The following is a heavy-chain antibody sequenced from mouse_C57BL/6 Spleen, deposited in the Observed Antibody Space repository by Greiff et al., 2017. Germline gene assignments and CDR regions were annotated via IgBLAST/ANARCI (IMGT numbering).Heavy chain of an antibody. CDR3: ATTVAEAWFAY. Sequence: QVQLQQSGAELVRPGTSVKVSCKASGYAFTNYLIEWVKQRPGQGLEWIGVINPGSGGTNYNEKFKGKATLTADKSSSTAYMQLSSLTSEDSAVYFCATTVAEAWFAYWGQGSLVTVSA. CDR2: INPGSGGT. D-gene: IGHD1-1*01. V-gene: IGHV1-54*01. CDR1: GYAFTNYL. J-gene: IGHJ3*01.